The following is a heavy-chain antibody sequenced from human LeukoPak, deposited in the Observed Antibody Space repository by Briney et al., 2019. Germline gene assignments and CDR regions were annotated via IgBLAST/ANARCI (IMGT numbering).Heavy chain of an antibody. V-gene: IGHV4-39*07. J-gene: IGHJ4*02. CDR2: IYYSGST. CDR1: GGSISSSSHY. D-gene: IGHD3-9*01. Sequence: SETLSLTCTVSGGSISSSSHYWGWIRQPPGKGLEWIGSIYYSGSTYYNPSLKSRVTISVDTSKNQFSLKLSSVTAADTAVYYCARVGVGRYFDWLSLTYFDYWGQGTLVTVSS. CDR3: ARVGVGRYFDWLSLTYFDY.